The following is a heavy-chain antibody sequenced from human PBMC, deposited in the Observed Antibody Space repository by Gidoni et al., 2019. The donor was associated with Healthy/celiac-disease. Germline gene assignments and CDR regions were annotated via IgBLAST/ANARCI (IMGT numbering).Heavy chain of an antibody. Sequence: EVQLVESGGGLVQPGGSLRLTCAASGFTFSSYSMNWVRQAPGKGLELVSYISSSSSTIYYADSVKGRFTISRDNAKNSLYLQMNSLRAEDTAVYYCARNPNYYDSSGYYFDDAFDIWGQGTMVTVSS. J-gene: IGHJ3*02. D-gene: IGHD3-22*01. CDR2: ISSSSSTI. CDR3: ARNPNYYDSSGYYFDDAFDI. V-gene: IGHV3-48*01. CDR1: GFTFSSYS.